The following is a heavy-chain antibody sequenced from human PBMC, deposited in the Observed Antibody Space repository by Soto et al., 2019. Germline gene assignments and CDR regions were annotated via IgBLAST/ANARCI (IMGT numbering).Heavy chain of an antibody. CDR2: IIPIFGTA. D-gene: IGHD2-15*01. CDR3: ARDRYCSGGSCYSNNWSDP. Sequence: GASVKVSCKASGGTFSSYAISWVRQAPGQGLEWMGGIIPIFGTANYAQKLQGRVTITADESTSTAYMELSSLRSEDTAVYYCARDRYCSGGSCYSNNWSDPWGQGTLVTVSS. CDR1: GGTFSSYA. J-gene: IGHJ5*02. V-gene: IGHV1-69*13.